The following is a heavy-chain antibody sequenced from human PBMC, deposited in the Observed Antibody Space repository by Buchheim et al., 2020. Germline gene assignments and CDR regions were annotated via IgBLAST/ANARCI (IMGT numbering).Heavy chain of an antibody. Sequence: QVQLVESGGGVVQPGRSLRLSFAASGFTFSSYGIHWVRQAPGKGLEWVAVISYDGSNKYYADSVKGRFTISRDNSKHTLYLQMNSLRAEDTAVYYCAKEYYYGSGTTMAYYYYGMDVWGQGTT. CDR2: ISYDGSNK. CDR3: AKEYYYGSGTTMAYYYYGMDV. CDR1: GFTFSSYG. J-gene: IGHJ6*02. V-gene: IGHV3-30*18. D-gene: IGHD3-10*01.